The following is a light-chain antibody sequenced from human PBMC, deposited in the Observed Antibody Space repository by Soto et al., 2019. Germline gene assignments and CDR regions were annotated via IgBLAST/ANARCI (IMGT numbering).Light chain of an antibody. CDR3: QQYGSPRT. CDR2: GAS. V-gene: IGKV3-20*01. CDR1: QSVSRSY. J-gene: IGKJ1*01. Sequence: EIVLTQSPGTLSLSPGERVTLSCRASQSVSRSYLAWYQQKPGQPPRLLIYGASSRATGIPDRFSGSGSGTDFTLTISRLEPEDCAVYYCQQYGSPRTFGQGTKVEIK.